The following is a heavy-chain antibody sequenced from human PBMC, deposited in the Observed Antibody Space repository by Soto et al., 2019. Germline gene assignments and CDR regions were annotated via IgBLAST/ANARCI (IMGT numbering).Heavy chain of an antibody. D-gene: IGHD6-13*01. CDR2: IYYGGNT. CDR1: GGSISSSSYS. V-gene: IGHV4-39*07. J-gene: IGHJ6*02. CDR3: ASSNIAAAGFYYYGMDV. Sequence: SETLSLTCIVSGGSISSSSYSWAWIRQPPGKGLEWIGTIYYGGNTYYNPSLKSRVTISVDTSKNQLSLKLSSVTAADTAVYYCASSNIAAAGFYYYGMDVWGRGTTVTVSS.